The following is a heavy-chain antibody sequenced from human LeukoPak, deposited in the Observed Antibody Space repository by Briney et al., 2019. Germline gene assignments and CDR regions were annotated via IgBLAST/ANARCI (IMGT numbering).Heavy chain of an antibody. D-gene: IGHD2-2*01. CDR1: GFTFSSYG. J-gene: IGHJ6*02. CDR3: ARGPSCSSTSCFYYYGMDV. CDR2: IWYDGSNK. Sequence: GGSLRLSCAASGFTFSSYGMHWVRQAPGKGLEWVAVIWYDGSNKYYADSVKGRFTISRDSSKNTLYLQMNSLRAEDTAVYYCARGPSCSSTSCFYYYGMDVWGQGTTVTVSS. V-gene: IGHV3-33*01.